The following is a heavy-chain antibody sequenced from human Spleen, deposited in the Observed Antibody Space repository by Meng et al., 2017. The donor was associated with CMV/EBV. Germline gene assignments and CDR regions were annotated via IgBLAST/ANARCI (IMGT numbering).Heavy chain of an antibody. V-gene: IGHV3-11*04. Sequence: GGSLRLSCAASGFTFSDYYMTWIRQAPGKGLAWVSYISYSGSPISYADSVKGRFTISRDNAKNSLYLQMSSLRAEDTAVYYCARESSGGMDVWGQGTTVTVSS. J-gene: IGHJ6*01. CDR2: ISYSGSPI. D-gene: IGHD2-15*01. CDR3: ARESSGGMDV. CDR1: GFTFSDYY.